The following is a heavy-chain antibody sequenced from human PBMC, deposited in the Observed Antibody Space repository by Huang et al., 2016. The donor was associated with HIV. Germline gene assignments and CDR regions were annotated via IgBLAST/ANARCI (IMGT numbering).Heavy chain of an antibody. CDR2: SIPTLGTA. Sequence: QVQLVQSGAEVKKPGSSVKVSCKASGGSFRNFAIGWVRQAPGQGLAWMGGSIPTLGTANYAQKLQGRVTIIADESTSTAYMELSSLRSEDTAVYYCATVDYYDTSGPQRGYFDNWGQGTLVTVSS. CDR1: GGSFRNFA. V-gene: IGHV1-69*01. J-gene: IGHJ4*02. CDR3: ATVDYYDTSGPQRGYFDN. D-gene: IGHD3-22*01.